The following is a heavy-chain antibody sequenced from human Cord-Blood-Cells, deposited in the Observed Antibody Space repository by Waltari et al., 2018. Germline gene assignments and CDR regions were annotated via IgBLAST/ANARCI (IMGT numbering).Heavy chain of an antibody. V-gene: IGHV1-2*02. D-gene: IGHD6-13*01. CDR2: INPNSGGT. CDR3: ARGKDSSSWYNWFDP. J-gene: IGHJ5*02. CDR1: GYTFTGYY. Sequence: QVQLVQSGAEVKKPGASVKVSCKASGYTFTGYYLHWVRQDSGQGLEWMGWINPNSGGTNYAQKFQGRVTMTRDTSISTAYMELSRLRSDDTAVYYCARGKDSSSWYNWFDPWGQGTLVTVSS.